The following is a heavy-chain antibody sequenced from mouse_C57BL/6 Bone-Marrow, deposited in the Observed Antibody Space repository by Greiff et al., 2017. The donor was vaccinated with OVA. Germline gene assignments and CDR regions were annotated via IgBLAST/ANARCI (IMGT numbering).Heavy chain of an antibody. CDR3: AREGICSVYFDY. J-gene: IGHJ2*01. CDR1: GYTFTSYW. D-gene: IGHD5-2*01. V-gene: IGHV1-69*01. Sequence: QVQLQQPGAELVMPGASVKLSCKASGYTFTSYWIHWVKQRPGQGLEWIGEIDPSNSYTNYNQKFKGKSTLTVDKSSSPAYMQLSSLTSEDSAVYYCAREGICSVYFDYWGQGTTLTVSS. CDR2: IDPSNSYT.